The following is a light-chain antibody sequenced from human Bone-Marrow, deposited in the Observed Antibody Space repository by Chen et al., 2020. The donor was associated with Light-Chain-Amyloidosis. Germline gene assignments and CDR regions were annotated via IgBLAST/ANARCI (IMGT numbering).Light chain of an antibody. CDR1: SSDVGGYNY. V-gene: IGLV2-14*01. CDR3: SSYTSSSTYV. CDR2: EVS. Sequence: QSALTQPDSVSGSPGQSITISCTGTSSDVGGYNYVSWYQQHPGKAPKLMIYEVSNRPSGVSNRFSGSKSGNTASLIISGLQAEDEADYYCSSYTSSSTYVFGTGTKVTVL. J-gene: IGLJ1*01.